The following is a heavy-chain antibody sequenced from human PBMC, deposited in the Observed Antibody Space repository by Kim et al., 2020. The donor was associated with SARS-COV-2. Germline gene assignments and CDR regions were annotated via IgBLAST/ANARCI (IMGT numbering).Heavy chain of an antibody. Sequence: YARRFQVRVTMARDTYTSTVYVDLSRLTSEDTAIYYCARASPGTYYFDYWGQGTLVTVSS. CDR3: ARASPGTYYFDY. D-gene: IGHD3-10*01. J-gene: IGHJ4*02. V-gene: IGHV1-46*01.